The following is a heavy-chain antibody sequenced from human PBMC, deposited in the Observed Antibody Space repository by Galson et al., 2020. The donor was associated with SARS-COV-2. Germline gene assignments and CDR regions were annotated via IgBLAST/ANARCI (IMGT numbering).Heavy chain of an antibody. V-gene: IGHV3-30*04. J-gene: IGHJ4*02. D-gene: IGHD3-16*01. CDR1: GFTFSSYA. Sequence: GESLKISCAASGFTFSSYAMHWVRQAPGKGLEWVAVISYDGSNKYYADSVKGRFTISRDNSKNTLYLQMNSLRAEDTAVYYCARDKLGDKLELDYWGQGTLVTVSS. CDR2: ISYDGSNK. CDR3: ARDKLGDKLELDY.